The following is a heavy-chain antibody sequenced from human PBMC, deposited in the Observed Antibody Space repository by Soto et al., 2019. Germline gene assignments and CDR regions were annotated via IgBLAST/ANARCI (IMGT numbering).Heavy chain of an antibody. Sequence: AGGSLRLSCAASGFTFSSDSMNWVRQAPGKGLEWVSYISSGSSTIYYADSVKGRFTISRDNAKNSLYLQMNSLRAEDTAVYYCARSPSYYANFDYWGQGTLVTVSS. CDR1: GFTFSSDS. D-gene: IGHD3-22*01. CDR3: ARSPSYYANFDY. J-gene: IGHJ4*02. V-gene: IGHV3-48*01. CDR2: ISSGSSTI.